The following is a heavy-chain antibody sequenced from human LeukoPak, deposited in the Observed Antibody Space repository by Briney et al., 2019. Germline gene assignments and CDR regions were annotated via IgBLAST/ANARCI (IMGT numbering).Heavy chain of an antibody. CDR3: AREHSKHNYYYYYMDV. Sequence: ASVKVSCKASGYTFTGYYMHWVRQAPGQGLEGIGWINPNSGGTNYAQKFQGRVTMTRDTYISTAYMELSRLRSDDTAVYYCAREHSKHNYYYYYMDVWGRGTTVTVSS. D-gene: IGHD6-13*01. CDR2: INPNSGGT. CDR1: GYTFTGYY. V-gene: IGHV1-2*02. J-gene: IGHJ6*03.